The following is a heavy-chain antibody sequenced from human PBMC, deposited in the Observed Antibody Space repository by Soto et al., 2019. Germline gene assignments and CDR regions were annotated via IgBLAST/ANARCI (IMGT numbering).Heavy chain of an antibody. CDR3: VKDGSSGWPYYYGLDV. V-gene: IGHV3-30*18. J-gene: IGHJ6*02. Sequence: QVQLVESGGGVVQPGRALRLSCAASGFTFSSYGMHWVLQAPFKGLEWVAVISSDGSNKYYADSVNGRFTIARDNSKNTLYLQMTSLRAEDTAVYYCVKDGSSGWPYYYGLDVWGHGTSVTVSS. D-gene: IGHD6-19*01. CDR2: ISSDGSNK. CDR1: GFTFSSYG.